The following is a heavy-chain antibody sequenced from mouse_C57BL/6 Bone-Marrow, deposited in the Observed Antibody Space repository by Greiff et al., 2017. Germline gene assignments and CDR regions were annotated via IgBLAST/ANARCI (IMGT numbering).Heavy chain of an antibody. J-gene: IGHJ1*03. CDR2: ISGGGGNT. Sequence: EVNVVESGGGLVKPGGSLKLSCAASGFTFSSYTMSWVRQTPEKRLQWVAAISGGGGNTSYPHSVTGRFTITRDNDKNFLYLQKNNLRSEDTALYYCSRQVTTVLATKYFDVWGTGTTVTVSS. CDR3: SRQVTTVLATKYFDV. D-gene: IGHD1-1*01. V-gene: IGHV5-9*01. CDR1: GFTFSSYT.